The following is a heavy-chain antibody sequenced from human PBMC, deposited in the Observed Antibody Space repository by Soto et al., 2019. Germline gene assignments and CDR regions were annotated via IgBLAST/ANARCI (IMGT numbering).Heavy chain of an antibody. Sequence: GGSLRLSCAASGFTFSSYDMNWVRQAPGKGLEWVSAISGSGSSTYYADSVKGRFTISRDNSKNTLFLQMNSLRAEDTAVYYCTKGSSRAPEDMDVWGQGTTVTVSS. CDR1: GFTFSSYD. CDR2: ISGSGSST. J-gene: IGHJ6*02. CDR3: TKGSSRAPEDMDV. V-gene: IGHV3-23*01. D-gene: IGHD6-13*01.